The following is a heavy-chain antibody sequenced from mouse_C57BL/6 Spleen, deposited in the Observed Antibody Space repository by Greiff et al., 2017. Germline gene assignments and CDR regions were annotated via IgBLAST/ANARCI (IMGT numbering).Heavy chain of an antibody. CDR2: IDSSDSYT. Sequence: QVQLQQPGAELVMPGASVKLSCKASGFTFTSYSMHWVKQRPGKGLEWIGAIDSSDSYTNYPQKFKGKFTLTVDKYTSTAYMQLSSLTSEDSAVYYCARDLYYGSSAWFAYWGQGTLVTVSA. CDR1: GFTFTSYS. CDR3: ARDLYYGSSAWFAY. D-gene: IGHD1-1*01. V-gene: IGHV1-69*01. J-gene: IGHJ3*01.